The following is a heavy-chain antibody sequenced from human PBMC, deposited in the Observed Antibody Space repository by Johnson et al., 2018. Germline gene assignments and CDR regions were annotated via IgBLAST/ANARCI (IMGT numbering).Heavy chain of an antibody. CDR2: ISRSTTSI. Sequence: VQLVQSGGGLVQPGGSLRLSCAASGFTFDDYAMHWVRQAPGKGLEWVSYISRSTTSIYYADSVKGRFTISRDNGKNSVYLQMNSLRAEDTAVYYCARDVVTHYGMDVWGQGTTVTVSS. D-gene: IGHD2-15*01. J-gene: IGHJ6*02. V-gene: IGHV3-48*01. CDR3: ARDVVTHYGMDV. CDR1: GFTFDDYA.